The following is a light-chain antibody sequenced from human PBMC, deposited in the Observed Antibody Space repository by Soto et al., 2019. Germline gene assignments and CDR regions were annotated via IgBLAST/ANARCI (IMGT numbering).Light chain of an antibody. Sequence: QSVLTQPPSVSVAPGQKVTISCSGSSSNTGENYVSWYQHFPGAAPKLLIYDDNKRPSGISDRFSASKSGTSATLGIAGLQTGDEADYYCGTWDSSLTAVVLGGGTQLTVL. V-gene: IGLV1-51*01. CDR2: DDN. CDR3: GTWDSSLTAVV. CDR1: SSNTGENY. J-gene: IGLJ2*01.